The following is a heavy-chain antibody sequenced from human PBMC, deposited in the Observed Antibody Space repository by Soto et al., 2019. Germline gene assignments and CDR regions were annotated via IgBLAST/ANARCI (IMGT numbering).Heavy chain of an antibody. Sequence: QVQLVESGGGVVQPGRSLRLSCATSGFTFSDYSMHWVRQPAGKGLEGLAVIWHTGNYNYYADFVKGRFTISRDNSKNTLYLQMNSLGSEDTAVYFCAEGQTLRPVYHYDHGMDVWGQGTTFTVSS. J-gene: IGHJ6*02. CDR3: AEGQTLRPVYHYDHGMDV. D-gene: IGHD6-6*01. CDR2: IWHTGNYN. V-gene: IGHV3-33*06. CDR1: GFTFSDYS.